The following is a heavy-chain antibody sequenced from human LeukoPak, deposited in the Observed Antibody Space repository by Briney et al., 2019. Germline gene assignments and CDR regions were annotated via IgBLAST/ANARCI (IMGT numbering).Heavy chain of an antibody. J-gene: IGHJ4*02. V-gene: IGHV4-39*07. D-gene: IGHD3-22*01. CDR1: GDSIRSSSYY. CDR3: ARDHQWVFPFDY. Sequence: SETLSLTCTVSGDSIRSSSYYWGWIRQPPGKGLEWIGSIYYSGSTYYNPFLKSRVTISVDTSKNQFSLKLSSVTAADTAVYYCARDHQWVFPFDYWGQGTLVTVSS. CDR2: IYYSGST.